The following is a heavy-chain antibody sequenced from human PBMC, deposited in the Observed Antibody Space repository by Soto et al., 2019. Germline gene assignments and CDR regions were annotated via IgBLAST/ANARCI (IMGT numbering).Heavy chain of an antibody. Sequence: EVHLVESGGGLVQPGRSLRLSCAASGFTFDDYAMHWVRQAPGKGLEWVSGINWNSGSIGYGDSVKGRFTISRDNAKNSLYLQMNSLRAEDRALYYCARDMGADYYYYGMDVWGQGTTVTVSS. D-gene: IGHD1-26*01. CDR1: GFTFDDYA. CDR2: INWNSGSI. CDR3: ARDMGADYYYYGMDV. J-gene: IGHJ6*02. V-gene: IGHV3-9*01.